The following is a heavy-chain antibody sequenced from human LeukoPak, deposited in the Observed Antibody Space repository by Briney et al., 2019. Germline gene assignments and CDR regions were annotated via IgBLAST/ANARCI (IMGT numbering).Heavy chain of an antibody. CDR3: ALGVAEDVLEI. J-gene: IGHJ3*02. CDR2: IHYSGST. CDR1: GGSISSSGYY. V-gene: IGHV4-39*01. Sequence: SETLSLTCTVSGGSISSSGYYWGWIRQPPGKGLEWIGSIHYSGSTYYNPSLKSRVTIFVDTSKNQFSLKLSSVTAADTAVYYCALGVAEDVLEIWGQGTMVTVSS.